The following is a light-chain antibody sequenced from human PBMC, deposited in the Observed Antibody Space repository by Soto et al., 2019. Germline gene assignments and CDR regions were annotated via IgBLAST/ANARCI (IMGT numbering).Light chain of an antibody. J-gene: IGKJ1*01. CDR1: QTVRNNY. CDR3: QQYGSSGT. CDR2: GAS. Sequence: EFVLTQSPGTLSLSPGERATLSCRASQTVRNNYLAWYQQKPGQAPRLLTYGASNRATGIPDRFSGSGSGTDFTLTISRLEPEDFAVYYCQQYGSSGTFGQGTKVDIK. V-gene: IGKV3-20*01.